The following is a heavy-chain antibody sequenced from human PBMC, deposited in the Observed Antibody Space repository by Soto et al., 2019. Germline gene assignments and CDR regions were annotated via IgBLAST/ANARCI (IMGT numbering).Heavy chain of an antibody. CDR3: AKDLYQINTAAGDLDAFDI. CDR2: ISGSGGST. CDR1: GFTFGSYA. V-gene: IGHV3-23*01. J-gene: IGHJ3*02. Sequence: EVQLLESGGGLVQPGGSLRLSCAASGFTFGSYAMSWVRQAPGKGLEWVSAISGSGGSTYYADSVKGRFTISRDNSKNTLYLQQNSLRAEDTAVYYCAKDLYQINTAAGDLDAFDIWGQGKMVTVSS. D-gene: IGHD6-13*01.